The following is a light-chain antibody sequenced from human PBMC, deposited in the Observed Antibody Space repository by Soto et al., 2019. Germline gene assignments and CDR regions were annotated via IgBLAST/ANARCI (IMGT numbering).Light chain of an antibody. CDR1: SSNIGNNY. J-gene: IGLJ2*01. CDR3: GTWDSSLSAVV. CDR2: DNN. Sequence: QAVLTQPPSVSAAPGQKVTISCSGSSSNIGNNYVSWYQQLPGTAPKLLIYDNNKRPSGIPDRFSGSKSGTSATLGITGLQTGEEADYYCGTWDSSLSAVVFGGWTKVTVL. V-gene: IGLV1-51*01.